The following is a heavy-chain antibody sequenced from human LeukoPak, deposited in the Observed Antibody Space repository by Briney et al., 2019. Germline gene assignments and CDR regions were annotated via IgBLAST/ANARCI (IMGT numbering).Heavy chain of an antibody. V-gene: IGHV3-30-3*01. J-gene: IGHJ4*02. Sequence: PGRSLRLSCAASGFTFSSYAMHWVRQAPGKGLEWVAVISYDGSNKYYADSVKGRFTISRDNSKNTLYLQMSSLRAEDTAVYYCASSNYWGQGTLVTVSS. CDR1: GFTFSSYA. CDR3: ASSNY. CDR2: ISYDGSNK.